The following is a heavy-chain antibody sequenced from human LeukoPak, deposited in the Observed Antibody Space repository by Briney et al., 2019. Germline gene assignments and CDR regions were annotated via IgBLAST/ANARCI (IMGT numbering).Heavy chain of an antibody. D-gene: IGHD2-15*01. J-gene: IGHJ4*02. Sequence: PGGSLRLSCAASVFNFTNYVISWVRQAPGKGLEWVSGISGFGGSTYYADSVEGRFTISRDNSKNTLFLQLNSLRVEDTAVYYCTKDGRFGDFDHWGQGTLVTVSS. CDR2: ISGFGGST. CDR3: TKDGRFGDFDH. V-gene: IGHV3-23*01. CDR1: VFNFTNYV.